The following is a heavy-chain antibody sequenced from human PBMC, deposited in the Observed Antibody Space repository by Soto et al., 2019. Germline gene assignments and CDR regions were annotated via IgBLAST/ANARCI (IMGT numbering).Heavy chain of an antibody. CDR2: ISSSSSYT. Sequence: GGALRLSCAASGFTFSDYYMSWISQAPGKGLEWVSYISSSSSYTNYADSVKGRFTISRDNAKNSLYLQMNSLRAEDTAVYYCARVVTGTTRENWFDPWGQGTLVTVSS. J-gene: IGHJ5*02. D-gene: IGHD1-7*01. CDR3: ARVVTGTTRENWFDP. CDR1: GFTFSDYY. V-gene: IGHV3-11*06.